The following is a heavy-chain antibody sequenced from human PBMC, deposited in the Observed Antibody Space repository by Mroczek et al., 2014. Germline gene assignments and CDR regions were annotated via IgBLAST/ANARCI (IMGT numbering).Heavy chain of an antibody. CDR1: GGSFSGYY. V-gene: IGHV4-34*01. CDR2: INHSGST. D-gene: IGHD3-3*01. Sequence: QVQLQQWGAGLLKPSETLSLTCAVYGGSFSGYYWSWIRQPPGKGLEWIGEINHSGSTNYNPSLKSRVTISVDTSKNQFSLKLSSVTAADTAVYYCARGPRSYDFWSGYSQRRSLDYWGQGTLVTVSS. J-gene: IGHJ4*02. CDR3: ARGPRSYDFWSGYSQRRSLDY.